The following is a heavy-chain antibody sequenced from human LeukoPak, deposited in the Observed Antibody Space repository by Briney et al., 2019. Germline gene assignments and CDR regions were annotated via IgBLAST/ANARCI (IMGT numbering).Heavy chain of an antibody. V-gene: IGHV3-15*01. CDR1: GFIFSNAW. J-gene: IGHJ4*02. CDR3: TTDMDR. Sequence: GGSLRLSCKASGFIFSNAWMSWVRQAPGKGLEWVARIKSKSDGETIDYAAPVQGRFSISRDDSKNTLYLQMNSLKTEDTAVYYCTTDMDRWGQGTLVTVSS. CDR2: IKSKSDGETI. D-gene: IGHD3-10*01.